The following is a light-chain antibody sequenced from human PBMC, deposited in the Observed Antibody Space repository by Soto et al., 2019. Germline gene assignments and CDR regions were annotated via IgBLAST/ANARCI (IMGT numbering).Light chain of an antibody. J-gene: IGLJ1*01. V-gene: IGLV2-14*01. CDR1: ISDVGAYNF. Sequence: QSLLTQPASVSGSPGQSVTISCTGTISDVGAYNFVSWYQQYPGKAPKVMIYEVNNRPSGVSNRFSGSKSGNTASLTISGLQAEDEADYYCRSFTRSSTYVFGSGTKVTVL. CDR2: EVN. CDR3: RSFTRSSTYV.